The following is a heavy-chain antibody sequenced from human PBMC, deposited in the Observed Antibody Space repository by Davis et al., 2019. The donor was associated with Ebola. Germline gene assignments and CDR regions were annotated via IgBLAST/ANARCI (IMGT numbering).Heavy chain of an antibody. CDR2: ITGGGDYT. CDR3: AKGGFLEDYLDV. J-gene: IGHJ6*03. CDR1: GFTFSHVW. Sequence: PGGSLRLSCTASGFTFSHVWMNWVRQAPGKGLEWVSSITGGGDYTYYADSVRGRFSISRDNSKNTLYLTMNSLRVDDTAIYYCAKGGFLEDYLDVWGKGTTVTVSS. V-gene: IGHV3-23*01. D-gene: IGHD3-3*01.